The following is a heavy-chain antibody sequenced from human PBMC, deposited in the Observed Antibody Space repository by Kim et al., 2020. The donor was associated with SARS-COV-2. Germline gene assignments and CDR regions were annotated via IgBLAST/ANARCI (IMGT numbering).Heavy chain of an antibody. D-gene: IGHD3-22*01. V-gene: IGHV5-51*01. CDR3: ARHVYYDSSGYYFDY. J-gene: IGHJ4*02. Sequence: PSCNGQVTISADKSISTAYLQWSSLKASDTAMYYCARHVYYDSSGYYFDYWGQGTLVTVSS.